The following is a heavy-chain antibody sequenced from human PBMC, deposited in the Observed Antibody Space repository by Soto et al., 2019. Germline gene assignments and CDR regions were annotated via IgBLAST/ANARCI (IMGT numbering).Heavy chain of an antibody. V-gene: IGHV4-59*01. Sequence: SETLSLTCAVSGGSISNYYWNWIRQSPGKGLEWIGYIYSSGSTHYNPSLQNRVTISIDTPKNQVSLKVNSVTAADTALYYCARDHPHSYGVYYFDYWGQGTPVTVSS. CDR3: ARDHPHSYGVYYFDY. J-gene: IGHJ4*02. CDR1: GGSISNYY. CDR2: IYSSGST. D-gene: IGHD5-18*01.